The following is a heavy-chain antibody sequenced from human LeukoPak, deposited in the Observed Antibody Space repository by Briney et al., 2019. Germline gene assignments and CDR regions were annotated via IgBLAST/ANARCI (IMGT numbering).Heavy chain of an antibody. J-gene: IGHJ4*02. V-gene: IGHV5-51*01. Sequence: GEPLKISCTGSGYSFNSYWIGWVRQMPGKGLEWMGIIYPGDSDTRYSPSFQGHATISADKSISTAYLQWSSLKASDTAIYYCALRGGSLVYFDYWGQGTLVTVSS. D-gene: IGHD2-15*01. CDR3: ALRGGSLVYFDY. CDR2: IYPGDSDT. CDR1: GYSFNSYW.